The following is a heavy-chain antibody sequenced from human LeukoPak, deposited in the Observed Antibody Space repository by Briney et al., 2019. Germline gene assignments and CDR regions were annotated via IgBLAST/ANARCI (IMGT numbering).Heavy chain of an antibody. V-gene: IGHV4-34*01. CDR1: GGSFSGYY. CDR2: INHSGST. Sequence: SETLSLTCAVYGGSFSGYYWSWIRQPPGKGLEWIGEINHSGSTNYNPSLKSQVTISVDTSKNQFSLKLSSVTAADTAVYYCASQYQLLMGIIWFDPWGQGTLVTVSS. D-gene: IGHD2-2*01. CDR3: ASQYQLLMGIIWFDP. J-gene: IGHJ5*02.